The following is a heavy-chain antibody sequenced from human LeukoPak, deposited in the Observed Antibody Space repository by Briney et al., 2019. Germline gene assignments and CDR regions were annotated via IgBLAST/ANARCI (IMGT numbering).Heavy chain of an antibody. CDR2: INTNTGNP. D-gene: IGHD5-18*01. V-gene: IGHV7-4-1*02. J-gene: IGHJ4*02. CDR3: GRDPKLGIRGYTYGYIDY. CDR1: GYTFISYA. Sequence: ASVKVSCKTSGYTFISYAMNWVRQAPGQGLEWMGWINTNTGNPTYAQGFTGRYVFSLDTSVSTAYLQISGLKADDTAMYYCGRDPKLGIRGYTYGYIDYWGQGTLVTVSS.